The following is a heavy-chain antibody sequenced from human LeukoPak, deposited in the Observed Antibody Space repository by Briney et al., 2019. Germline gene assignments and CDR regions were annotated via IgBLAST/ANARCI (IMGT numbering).Heavy chain of an antibody. CDR2: ISSSSSYI. V-gene: IGHV3-21*01. J-gene: IGHJ4*02. Sequence: PGGSLRLSCAASGFTFSSYSMDWVRQAPGKGLEWVSSISSSSSYIYYADSVKGRFTISRDNAKNSLYLQMNSLRAEDTAVYYCARDGDGYYDFWSGYYLGEYYFDYWGQGTLVTVSS. CDR3: ARDGDGYYDFWSGYYLGEYYFDY. CDR1: GFTFSSYS. D-gene: IGHD3-3*01.